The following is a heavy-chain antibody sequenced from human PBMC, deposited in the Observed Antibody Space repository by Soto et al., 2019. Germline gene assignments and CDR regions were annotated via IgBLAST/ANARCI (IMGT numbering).Heavy chain of an antibody. D-gene: IGHD3-9*01. J-gene: IGHJ4*02. V-gene: IGHV3-23*01. CDR2: ISGSGGST. CDR1: GFTFSSYA. Sequence: GGSLRLSCAASGFTFSSYAMSWVRQAPGKGLEWVSAISGSGGSTYYADSVKGRFTISRDNSKNTLYLQMNSLRAEDTAVYYCAKDGGTYYDILTGYHSLNPEFDYWGQGTLVTVSS. CDR3: AKDGGTYYDILTGYHSLNPEFDY.